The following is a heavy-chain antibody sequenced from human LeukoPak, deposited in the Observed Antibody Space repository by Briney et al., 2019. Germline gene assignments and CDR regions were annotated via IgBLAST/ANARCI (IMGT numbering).Heavy chain of an antibody. CDR1: GGSFSGYY. D-gene: IGHD6-19*01. CDR2: INHSGSP. Sequence: SETLSLTCAVYGGSFSGYYWSWIRQPPGKGLEWIGEINHSGSPNYNPSLKSRVTISVDTSKNQFSLKLSSVTAADTAVYYCARGIAVAGTGLTHFDYWGQGTLVTVSS. CDR3: ARGIAVAGTGLTHFDY. V-gene: IGHV4-34*01. J-gene: IGHJ4*02.